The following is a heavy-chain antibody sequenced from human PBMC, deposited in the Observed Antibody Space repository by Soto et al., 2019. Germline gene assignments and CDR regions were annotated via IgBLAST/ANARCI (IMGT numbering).Heavy chain of an antibody. CDR2: IIPVFGPA. CDR3: ARGSGERWLWYNYFDP. CDR1: GDTLNNYA. J-gene: IGHJ5*02. D-gene: IGHD1-26*01. Sequence: QVHLVQSGAEVKKPGSSVKVSCKASGDTLNNYAVNWVRQAPGQGLEWMGGIIPVFGPAKYTQKFQGRLTITADESTRTAYMELTSLTSEDTAIYSCARGSGERWLWYNYFDPWGQGTLVTVSS. V-gene: IGHV1-69*12.